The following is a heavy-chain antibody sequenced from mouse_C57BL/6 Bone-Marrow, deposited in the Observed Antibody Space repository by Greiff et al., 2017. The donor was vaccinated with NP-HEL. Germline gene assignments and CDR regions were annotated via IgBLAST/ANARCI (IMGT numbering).Heavy chain of an antibody. Sequence: VQLQQSGAELARPGASVKLSCKASGYTFTSYGISWVKQRTGQGLEWIGEIYHRSGNTYYNEKFKGKATLTADKSSSTAYMELRSLTSEDSAVYFCARAKGTYYYAMDYWRQGTSVTVSS. CDR1: GYTFTSYG. J-gene: IGHJ4*01. CDR2: IYHRSGNT. V-gene: IGHV1-81*01. CDR3: ARAKGTYYYAMDY.